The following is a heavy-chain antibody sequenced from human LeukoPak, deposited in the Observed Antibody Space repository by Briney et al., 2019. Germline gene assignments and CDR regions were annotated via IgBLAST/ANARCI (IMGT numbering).Heavy chain of an antibody. V-gene: IGHV3-30*04. CDR1: GFTFSSYA. CDR2: ISYDGSDQ. Sequence: QPGGSLRLSCAASGFTFSSYAMSWARQAPGKGLEWVAVISYDGSDQYYIDSVKGRFTISRDNSKNTLYLQMNSLRAEDTAVYYCAKGGHYDSSGYFGPSGYWGQGTLVTVSS. CDR3: AKGGHYDSSGYFGPSGY. D-gene: IGHD3-22*01. J-gene: IGHJ4*02.